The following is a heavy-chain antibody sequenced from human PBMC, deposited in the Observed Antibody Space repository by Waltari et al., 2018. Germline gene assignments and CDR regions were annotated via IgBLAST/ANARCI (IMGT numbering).Heavy chain of an antibody. Sequence: QVQLQESGPGLVEPSETLSLTCNVSGGSFSNYYWSWIRQPPGKGLEWIGYVSYIGSTTYHPSLQSRVTISIDTSEQQFSLKLTSVTPADTAVYYCARTMSTWGYGAYYFDYWGQGPLVTVSS. V-gene: IGHV4-59*01. CDR3: ARTMSTWGYGAYYFDY. D-gene: IGHD7-27*01. J-gene: IGHJ4*02. CDR1: GGSFSNYY. CDR2: VSYIGST.